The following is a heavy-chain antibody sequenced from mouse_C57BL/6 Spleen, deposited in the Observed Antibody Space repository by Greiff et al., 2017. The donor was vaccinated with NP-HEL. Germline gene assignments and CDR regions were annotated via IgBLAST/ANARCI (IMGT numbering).Heavy chain of an antibody. V-gene: IGHV1-69*01. CDR1: GYTFTSYW. J-gene: IGHJ3*01. Sequence: QSCKASGYTFTSYWMHWVKQRPGQGLEWIGEIDPSDSYTNYNQKFKGKSTLTVDKSSSTAYMQLSSLTSEDSAVYYCARSGLVAYWGQGTLVTVSA. D-gene: IGHD3-2*02. CDR2: IDPSDSYT. CDR3: ARSGLVAY.